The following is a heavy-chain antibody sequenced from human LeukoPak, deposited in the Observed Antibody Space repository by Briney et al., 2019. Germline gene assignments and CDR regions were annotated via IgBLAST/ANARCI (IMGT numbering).Heavy chain of an antibody. CDR3: ARDPARDYDFWSGYNPPLDYYYGMDV. CDR1: GCTFTSYG. V-gene: IGHV1-18*01. Sequence: ASVKVSCKASGCTFTSYGISWVRQAPGQGLEWMGWISAYNGNTNYAQKLQGRVTMTTDTSTSTAYMELRSLRSDDTAVYYCARDPARDYDFWSGYNPPLDYYYGMDVWGQGTTVTVSS. CDR2: ISAYNGNT. D-gene: IGHD3-3*01. J-gene: IGHJ6*02.